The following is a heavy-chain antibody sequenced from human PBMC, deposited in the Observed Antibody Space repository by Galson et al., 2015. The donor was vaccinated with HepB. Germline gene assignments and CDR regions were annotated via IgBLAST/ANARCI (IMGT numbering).Heavy chain of an antibody. CDR2: ISFDGNKN. CDR1: DMIFMSYA. D-gene: IGHD1-1*01. J-gene: IGHJ6*02. CDR3: ARSRPTRFHYYYGMDV. Sequence: SLRLSCAASDMIFMSYAMYWVRQAPGKGLEWVAVISFDGNKNSLVDSVKGRFTVSRDNSQNPLFLQMNSLTVEDTGFYYCARSRPTRFHYYYGMDVWGQGTTVTVS. V-gene: IGHV3-30*04.